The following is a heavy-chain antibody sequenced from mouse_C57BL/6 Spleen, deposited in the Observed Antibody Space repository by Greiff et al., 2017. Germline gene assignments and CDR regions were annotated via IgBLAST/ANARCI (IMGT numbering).Heavy chain of an antibody. J-gene: IGHJ1*03. CDR1: GYTFTSYW. CDR3: ARWTLITTVVARYFDV. CDR2: IDPSDSYT. V-gene: IGHV1-59*01. D-gene: IGHD1-1*01. Sequence: QVQLQQSGAELVRPGTSVKLSCKASGYTFTSYWMHWVKQRPGQGLEWIGVIDPSDSYTNYNQKFKGKATLTVDTSSSTAYMQLSSLTSEDSAVYYCARWTLITTVVARYFDVWGTGTTVTVSS.